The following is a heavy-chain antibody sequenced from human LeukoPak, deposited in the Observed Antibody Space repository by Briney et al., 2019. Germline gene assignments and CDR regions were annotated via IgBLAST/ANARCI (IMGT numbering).Heavy chain of an antibody. D-gene: IGHD6-13*01. Sequence: SETLSLTCTVSGGSISSHYWSWIRQPPGKGLEWIGYIYYSGSTNYNPSLKSRVTISVDTSKNQFSLKLSSVTAADTAMYYCARGYSSRFFYYYYYMDVWGKGTTVTVSS. CDR1: GGSISSHY. J-gene: IGHJ6*03. CDR2: IYYSGST. V-gene: IGHV4-59*11. CDR3: ARGYSSRFFYYYYYMDV.